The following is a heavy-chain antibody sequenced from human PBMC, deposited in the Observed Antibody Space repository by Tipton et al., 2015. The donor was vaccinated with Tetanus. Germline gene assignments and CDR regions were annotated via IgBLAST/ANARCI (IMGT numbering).Heavy chain of an antibody. J-gene: IGHJ4*02. CDR1: GFTFSTFG. CDR3: AKTISNDYVAA. Sequence: SLRLSCAASGFTFSTFGMHWVRQAPGKGLEWVATISYDGNYKYYSDSVKGRFTISRGNAKNTLYLQVNSLRAEDTAVYYCAKTISNDYVAAWGQGTLVTVSS. V-gene: IGHV3-30*18. D-gene: IGHD4-17*01. CDR2: ISYDGNYK.